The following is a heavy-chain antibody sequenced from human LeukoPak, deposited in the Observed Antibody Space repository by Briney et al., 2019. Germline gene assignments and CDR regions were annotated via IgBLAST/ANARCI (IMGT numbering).Heavy chain of an antibody. D-gene: IGHD3-22*01. Sequence: GGSLRLSCAASGFTFSSYAMHWVRQAPGKGLEWVAVISYDGSNKYYADSVKGRFTISRDNSKNTLYLQMNSLRAEDTAVYYCARAQPPPSTMIVVVNPTGGMDVWGQGTTATVSS. V-gene: IGHV3-30-3*01. CDR1: GFTFSSYA. J-gene: IGHJ6*02. CDR2: ISYDGSNK. CDR3: ARAQPPPSTMIVVVNPTGGMDV.